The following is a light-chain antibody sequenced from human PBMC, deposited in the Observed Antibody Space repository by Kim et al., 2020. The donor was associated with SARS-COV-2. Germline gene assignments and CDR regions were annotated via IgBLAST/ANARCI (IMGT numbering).Light chain of an antibody. V-gene: IGLV3-1*01. CDR1: KLGDKY. J-gene: IGLJ2*01. Sequence: SYELTQPPSVSVSPGQTASITCSGDKLGDKYACWYQQKPGQSPVLVIYQDDKRPSGIPERFSGSNSGNTATLTISGTQAMDEADYYCQAWDSSTAVVF. CDR2: QDD. CDR3: QAWDSSTAVV.